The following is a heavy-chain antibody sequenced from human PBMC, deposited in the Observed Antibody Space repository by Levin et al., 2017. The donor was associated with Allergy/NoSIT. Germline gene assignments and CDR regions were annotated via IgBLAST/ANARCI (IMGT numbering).Heavy chain of an antibody. CDR1: GGSISSYY. V-gene: IGHV4-59*01. CDR3: AREDIVLVPAARERLYYYYYGMDV. D-gene: IGHD2-2*01. CDR2: IYYSGST. J-gene: IGHJ6*02. Sequence: SETLSLTCTVSGGSISSYYWSWIRQPPGKGLEWIGYIYYSGSTNYNPSLKSRVTISVDTSKNQFSLKLSSVTAADTAVYYCAREDIVLVPAARERLYYYYYGMDVWGQGTTVTVSS.